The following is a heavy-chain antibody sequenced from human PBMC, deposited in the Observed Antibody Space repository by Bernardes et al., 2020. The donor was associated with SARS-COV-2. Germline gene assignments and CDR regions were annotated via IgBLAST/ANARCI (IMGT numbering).Heavy chain of an antibody. V-gene: IGHV1-69*13. CDR2: IIPIFGTA. D-gene: IGHD4-17*01. Sequence: SVKVSCKASGGTFSSYAISWVRQAPGQGLEWMGGIIPIFGTANYAQKFQGRVTITADESTSTAYMELSSLRSEDTAVYYCARAGVDYGDYQKPRASYGMDVWGQGTTVTVSS. CDR1: GGTFSSYA. CDR3: ARAGVDYGDYQKPRASYGMDV. J-gene: IGHJ6*02.